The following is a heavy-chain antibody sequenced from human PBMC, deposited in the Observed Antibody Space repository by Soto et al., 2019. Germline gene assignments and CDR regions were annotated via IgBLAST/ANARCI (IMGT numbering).Heavy chain of an antibody. CDR3: AKDCLGGDDGMDV. V-gene: IGHV3-30*18. J-gene: IGHJ6*02. CDR2: ISYDGSNK. D-gene: IGHD3-16*01. CDR1: GFTFSSYG. Sequence: GGSLRLSCAACGFTFSSYGMHWVRQTPGKGLEWVAVISYDGSNKYYADSVKGRFTISRDNSKNTLYLQMNSLRAEDTAVYYCAKDCLGGDDGMDVWGQGTTVTVSS.